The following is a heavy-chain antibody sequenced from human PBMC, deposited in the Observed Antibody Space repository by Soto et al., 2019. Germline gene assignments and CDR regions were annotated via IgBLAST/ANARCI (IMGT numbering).Heavy chain of an antibody. J-gene: IGHJ4*02. V-gene: IGHV3-23*01. CDR2: ISGSGGST. CDR1: GFTFSSYA. Sequence: EVQLLESGGGLVQPGGSLSLSCAASGFTFSSYAMSWVRHAPGKGLEWVSAISGSGGSTYYADSVKGRFTISRDNSKNTMYLQMNSLRAEDTAVYYCAKDEIDPRTLYYYGSWRFDYWGQGTLVTVAS. D-gene: IGHD3-10*01. CDR3: AKDEIDPRTLYYYGSWRFDY.